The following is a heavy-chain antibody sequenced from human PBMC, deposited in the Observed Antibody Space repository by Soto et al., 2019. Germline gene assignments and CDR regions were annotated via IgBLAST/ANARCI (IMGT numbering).Heavy chain of an antibody. CDR3: AKTLDY. CDR2: ISYDGSNK. CDR1: GFTFSSYA. V-gene: IGHV3-30-3*02. J-gene: IGHJ4*02. Sequence: PGGSLRLSCAASGFTFSSYAMHWVRQAPGKGLEWVAVISYDGSNKYYADSVKGRFTISRDNSKNTLYLQMNSLRAEDTAVYYCAKTLDYWGQGTLVPVSS.